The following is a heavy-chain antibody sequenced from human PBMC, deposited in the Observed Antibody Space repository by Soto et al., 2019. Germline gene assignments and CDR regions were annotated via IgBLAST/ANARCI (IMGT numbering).Heavy chain of an antibody. V-gene: IGHV3-23*01. CDR1: GFTFSSYA. Sequence: QPGGSLRLSCVASGFTFSSYAMSWVRQAPGKGLEWVSSISASGGSTYYADSVKGRFTISRDNSKNTLYLQMNSLRAEDTALYYCAKRGYTYGSGMDVWGQGTTVTVSS. D-gene: IGHD5-18*01. J-gene: IGHJ6*02. CDR3: AKRGYTYGSGMDV. CDR2: ISASGGST.